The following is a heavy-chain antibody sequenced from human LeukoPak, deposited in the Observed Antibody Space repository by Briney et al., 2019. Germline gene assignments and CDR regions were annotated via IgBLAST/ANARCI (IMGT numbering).Heavy chain of an antibody. CDR1: GYRFYNYW. Sequence: GESLKIFWKGFGYRFYNYWIGWGRQMPGKGLEWMGIIYPCDSDTRYSPAFQGQVTISADKSIRTAYLQWSSLKASDTAMYYCARRGAGGYYQNFDYWGQGTLVTVSS. CDR3: ARRGAGGYYQNFDY. J-gene: IGHJ4*02. V-gene: IGHV5-51*01. D-gene: IGHD3-22*01. CDR2: IYPCDSDT.